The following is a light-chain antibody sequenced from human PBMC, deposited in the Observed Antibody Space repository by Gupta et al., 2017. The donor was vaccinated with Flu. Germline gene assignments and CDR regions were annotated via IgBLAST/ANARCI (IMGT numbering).Light chain of an antibody. J-gene: IGKJ5*01. CDR2: DAS. CDR1: QDISNY. CDR3: QQDYTLHV. Sequence: DIRVTQSPSSLSASVGERVTITCQASQDISNYLNWYQKKPGKAPQLLIYDASKVEAGVPSRFSGSGERKYFTCTSNHRQQEACDKYYVQQDYTLHVFGQGTRMDI. V-gene: IGKV1-33*01.